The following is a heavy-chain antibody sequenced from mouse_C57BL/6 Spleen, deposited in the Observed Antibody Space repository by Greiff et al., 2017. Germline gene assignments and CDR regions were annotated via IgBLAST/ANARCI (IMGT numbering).Heavy chain of an antibody. CDR1: GFSLTSYG. J-gene: IGHJ3*01. CDR3: AREEIYGYDGFAY. CDR2: IWSGGST. V-gene: IGHV2-2*01. Sequence: QVQLKQSGPGLVQPSQSLSITCTVSGFSLTSYGVHWVRQSPGKGLEWLGVIWSGGSTDYNAAFISRLSISKDNSKSQVFFKMNSLQADDTAIYYWAREEIYGYDGFAYWGQGTLVTVSA. D-gene: IGHD2-2*01.